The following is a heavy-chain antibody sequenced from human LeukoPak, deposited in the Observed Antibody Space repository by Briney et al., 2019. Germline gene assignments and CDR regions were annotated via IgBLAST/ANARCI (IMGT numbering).Heavy chain of an antibody. V-gene: IGHV4-59*01. CDR2: IYYSGST. CDR1: GGSISSYY. J-gene: IGHJ6*02. D-gene: IGHD6-13*01. Sequence: SETLSLTCTVSGGSISSYYWSWIRQPPGKGLEWIGYIYYSGSTNYNPSLKSRVTISVDTSKNQFSLKLSSVTAADTAVYYCARSGAAAGYYYYGMDVWGQGTTVTVSS. CDR3: ARSGAAAGYYYYGMDV.